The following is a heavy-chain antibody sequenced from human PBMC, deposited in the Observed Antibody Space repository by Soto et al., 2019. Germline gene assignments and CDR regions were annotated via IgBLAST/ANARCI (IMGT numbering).Heavy chain of an antibody. CDR2: ISGSGGST. V-gene: IGHV3-23*01. D-gene: IGHD4-17*01. Sequence: EVQLLESGGGLVQPGGSLRLSCAASGFTFSSYAMSWVRRAPGKGLEWVSAISGSGGSTYYADSVKGRFTISRDNSKNTLYLQMNSLRAEDTAVYYCAKDCIIDYGLICYYYMDVWGKGTTVTVSS. CDR3: AKDCIIDYGLICYYYMDV. CDR1: GFTFSSYA. J-gene: IGHJ6*03.